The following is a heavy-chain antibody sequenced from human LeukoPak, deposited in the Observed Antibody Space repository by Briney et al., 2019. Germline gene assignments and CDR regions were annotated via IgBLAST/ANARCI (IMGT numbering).Heavy chain of an antibody. CDR1: GYTFTSYG. J-gene: IGHJ6*03. Sequence: ASVKVSCKASGYTFTSYGISWERQAPGQGLEWMGWISAYNGNTNYAQKLQGRVTMTTDTSTSTAYMELRSLRSDDTAVYYCARRQGGSGLYYMDVWGKGTTVTVSS. CDR3: ARRQGGSGLYYMDV. D-gene: IGHD3-10*01. V-gene: IGHV1-18*01. CDR2: ISAYNGNT.